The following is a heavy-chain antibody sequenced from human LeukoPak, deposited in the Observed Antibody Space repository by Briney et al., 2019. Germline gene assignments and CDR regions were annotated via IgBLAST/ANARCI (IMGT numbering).Heavy chain of an antibody. Sequence: GTSVKVSCQASGYSFTDYYIHWVRQAPGQGLEWMGWINTKSGGAHYAQKFQGRVTMSREASISTAFLDLSRLTSDDTAVYFCARLITIINDAFDIWGQGTLFTVSS. CDR3: ARLITIINDAFDI. CDR1: GYSFTDYY. CDR2: INTKSGGA. D-gene: IGHD3-22*01. J-gene: IGHJ3*02. V-gene: IGHV1-2*02.